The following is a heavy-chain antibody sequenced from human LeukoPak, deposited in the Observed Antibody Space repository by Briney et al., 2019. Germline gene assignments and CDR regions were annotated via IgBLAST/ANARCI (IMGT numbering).Heavy chain of an antibody. CDR1: GFTFSTYW. V-gene: IGHV3-7*01. Sequence: PGGSLRLSCAASGFTFSTYWMSWVRQAPGKGLEWVANIKQDGSEKNYVDSVKGRFTISRDNAKNSLYLQMNSLRAEDTAVYYCARPPRSLARYMDVWGKGTTVTVSS. CDR3: ARPPRSLARYMDV. J-gene: IGHJ6*03. D-gene: IGHD3-16*02. CDR2: IKQDGSEK.